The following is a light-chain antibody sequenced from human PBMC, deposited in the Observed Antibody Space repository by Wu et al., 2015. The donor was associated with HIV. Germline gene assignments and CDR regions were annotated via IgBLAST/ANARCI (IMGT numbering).Light chain of an antibody. CDR3: QQRSTWPALT. V-gene: IGKV3-11*01. Sequence: EIVSTQSPVTLSLSPGERATLSCRASQSVSNYLAWYQQKPGQAPRLLIYDVSYRATGIPARFSGSGSGTDFTLTISSLESEDFAVYYCQQRSTWPALTFGGGTKVEIK. CDR2: DVS. J-gene: IGKJ4*01. CDR1: QSVSNY.